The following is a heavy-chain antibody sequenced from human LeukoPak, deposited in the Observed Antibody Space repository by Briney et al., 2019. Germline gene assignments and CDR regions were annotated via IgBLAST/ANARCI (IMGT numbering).Heavy chain of an antibody. Sequence: PGGSLRLSCAASGFTFSSYWMHWVRQAPGKGLVGVSRINSDGSSTSYADSVKGRFTISRDNAKNTLYLQMNSLRAEDTAVYYCARGGDYGANWFDPWGQGTLVTVSS. CDR2: INSDGSST. J-gene: IGHJ5*02. CDR1: GFTFSSYW. D-gene: IGHD4-17*01. V-gene: IGHV3-74*01. CDR3: ARGGDYGANWFDP.